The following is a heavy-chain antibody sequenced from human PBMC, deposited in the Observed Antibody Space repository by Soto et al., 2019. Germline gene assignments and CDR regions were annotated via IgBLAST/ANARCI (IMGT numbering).Heavy chain of an antibody. CDR2: IYHSGTT. Sequence: QVQLQESGPGLVKASGTLSLTCAVSGGSISDNNWWSWVRQPPGKGLEWIGEIYHSGTTNYNPSLXXRXTXSVDKSKNQFSLKLSSVTAADTAVYYCARSTVTEDYWGQGTLVTVSS. D-gene: IGHD4-17*01. CDR1: GGSISDNNW. CDR3: ARSTVTEDY. V-gene: IGHV4-4*02. J-gene: IGHJ4*02.